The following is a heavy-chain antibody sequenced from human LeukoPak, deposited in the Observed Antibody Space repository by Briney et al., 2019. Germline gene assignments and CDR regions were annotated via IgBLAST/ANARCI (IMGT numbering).Heavy chain of an antibody. V-gene: IGHV2-70*04. CDR2: IDWDDNK. CDR1: GFSLPTNGMR. J-gene: IGHJ4*02. CDR3: ARTPRGTCYDY. D-gene: IGHD2-15*01. Sequence: SGPTLVHPTQTLTLTCTFSGFSLPTNGMRVSWIRQTPGKALEWLARIDWDDNKFYSTSLKTRLTISKDTSRNQVVLTMTNMDPVDTATYYCARTPRGTCYDYWGQGTLVTGSS.